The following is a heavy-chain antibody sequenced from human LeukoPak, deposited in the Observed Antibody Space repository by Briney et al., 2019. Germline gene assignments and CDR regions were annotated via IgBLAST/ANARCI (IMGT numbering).Heavy chain of an antibody. J-gene: IGHJ5*02. CDR1: GYTFTSYG. Sequence: ASVKVSCKASGYTFTSYGISWVRQAPGQGLEWMGWISAYNGNTNYAQKLQGRVTMTTDTSTSTAYMELSSLRSEDTAVYYCARMVTVYSSGWYGWFDPWGQGTLVTVSS. V-gene: IGHV1-18*01. CDR3: ARMVTVYSSGWYGWFDP. D-gene: IGHD6-19*01. CDR2: ISAYNGNT.